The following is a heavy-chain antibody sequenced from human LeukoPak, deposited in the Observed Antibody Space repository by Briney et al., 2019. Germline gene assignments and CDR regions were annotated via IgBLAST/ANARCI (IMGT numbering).Heavy chain of an antibody. Sequence: SETLSLTCAVYGGSFSGYYWSWIRQPPGKGLEWIGEINHSGSTNYNPSLKSRVTISVDTSKNQFSLKLSSVTAADTAVYYCAREPNPWAALGIDYWGQGTLVTVSS. D-gene: IGHD6-6*01. CDR1: GGSFSGYY. CDR3: AREPNPWAALGIDY. CDR2: INHSGST. J-gene: IGHJ4*02. V-gene: IGHV4-34*01.